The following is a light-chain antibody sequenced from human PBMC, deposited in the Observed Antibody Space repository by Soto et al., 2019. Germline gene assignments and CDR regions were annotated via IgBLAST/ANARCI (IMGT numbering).Light chain of an antibody. Sequence: EIVMTQSPATLSVSPGERATLSCRASQSVSSNLAWYQQKPGPAPRLLIYGASTRATGIPARFSGSGSGTEFTLTISSLQSEDFAVYYCQQYNNWRVTFGQGTKVEIK. CDR2: GAS. J-gene: IGKJ1*01. CDR3: QQYNNWRVT. CDR1: QSVSSN. V-gene: IGKV3-15*01.